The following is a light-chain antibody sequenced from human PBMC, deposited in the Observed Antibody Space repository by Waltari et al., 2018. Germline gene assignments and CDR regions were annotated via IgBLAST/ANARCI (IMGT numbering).Light chain of an antibody. CDR2: EDD. CDR3: QSYDASVI. V-gene: IGLV6-57*03. J-gene: IGLJ2*01. CDR1: RGSIARHS. Sequence: FMLTQPHSVSEAPGKTVSSSSTRRRGSIARHSLQWYQQRPGSAPTIVIYEDDQRPSGVPDRFSGSIDSSSNSASLTISGLETEDEADYYCQSYDASVIFGGGTRLTVL.